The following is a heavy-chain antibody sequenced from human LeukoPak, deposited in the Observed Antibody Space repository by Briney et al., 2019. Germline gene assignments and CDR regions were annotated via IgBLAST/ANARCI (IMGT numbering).Heavy chain of an antibody. CDR1: GGSISSGSYY. J-gene: IGHJ6*02. V-gene: IGHV4-61*02. D-gene: IGHD5-12*01. Sequence: SETLSLTCTVSGGSISSGSYYWSWIRQPAGKGLEWIGRIYTSGSTNYNPSLKSRVTISVDTSKNQFSLKLSSVTAADTAVYYCAGLYSGYDPYYYGMDVWGQGTTVTVSS. CDR2: IYTSGST. CDR3: AGLYSGYDPYYYGMDV.